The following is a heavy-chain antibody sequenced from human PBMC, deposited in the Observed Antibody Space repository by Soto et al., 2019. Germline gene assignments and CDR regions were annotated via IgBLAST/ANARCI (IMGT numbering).Heavy chain of an antibody. Sequence: SETLSLTCAVSGYSISSGYYLVLIRHPPGKGLEWIGSIYHSGSTYYNPSLKSRVTISVDTSKNQFSLKLSSVTAADTAVYYCARVGWELLFGNLGPYYFDYWGQGTLVTVSS. CDR1: GYSISSGYY. V-gene: IGHV4-38-2*01. D-gene: IGHD1-26*01. CDR3: ARVGWELLFGNLGPYYFDY. J-gene: IGHJ4*02. CDR2: IYHSGST.